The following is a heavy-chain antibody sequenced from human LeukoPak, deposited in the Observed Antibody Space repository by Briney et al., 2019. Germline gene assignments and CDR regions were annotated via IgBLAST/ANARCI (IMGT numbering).Heavy chain of an antibody. CDR3: ARLRTAAYYYGMDV. Sequence: SETLCLTCTVSGGSISSYYWSWIRQPPGKGLEWIGYIYYSGSTNYNPSLKSRVTISVDTSKNQFSLKLSSVTAADTAVYYCARLRTAAYYYGMDVWGQGTTVTVSS. V-gene: IGHV4-59*08. J-gene: IGHJ6*02. CDR2: IYYSGST. CDR1: GGSISSYY.